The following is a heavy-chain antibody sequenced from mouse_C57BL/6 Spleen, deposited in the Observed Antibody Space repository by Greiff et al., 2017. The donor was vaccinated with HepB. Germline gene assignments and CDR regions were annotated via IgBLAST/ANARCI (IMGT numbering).Heavy chain of an antibody. D-gene: IGHD1-1*02. Sequence: EVMLVESGGGLVKPGGSLKLSCAASGFTFSDYGMHWVRQAPEKGLEWVAYISSGSSTIYYADTVKGRFTISRDNAKNTLFLQMTSLRSEDTAMYYCARSIPLWGNMDYWGQGTSVTVSS. J-gene: IGHJ4*01. CDR3: ARSIPLWGNMDY. CDR2: ISSGSSTI. CDR1: GFTFSDYG. V-gene: IGHV5-17*01.